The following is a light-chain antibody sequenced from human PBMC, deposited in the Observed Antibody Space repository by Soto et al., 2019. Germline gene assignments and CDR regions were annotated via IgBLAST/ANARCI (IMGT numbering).Light chain of an antibody. V-gene: IGKV3-20*01. CDR2: DAS. CDR3: QRYGSSPLT. CDR1: QSVSSNY. Sequence: EIVLTQSPGTLSLSPGERATLSCRASQSVSSNYLAWYKQKPGQAPRLLIYDASSRATGIPDRFSGSGSGTDFTLTISRLEPEDFAVYYCQRYGSSPLTFGGGTKVENK. J-gene: IGKJ4*01.